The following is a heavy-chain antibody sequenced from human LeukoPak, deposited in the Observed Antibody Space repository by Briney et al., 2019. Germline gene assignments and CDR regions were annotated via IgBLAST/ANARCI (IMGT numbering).Heavy chain of an antibody. CDR1: GFTFDDYA. J-gene: IGHJ6*02. Sequence: GRSLRLSCAASGFTFDDYAMHWVRHAPGKGLEWVSGISWNSGSIGYADSVKGRFTISRDNAKNSLYLQMNSLRAEDTALYYCAKVRGSYRYYYGMDVWGQGTTVTVSS. V-gene: IGHV3-9*01. CDR3: AKVRGSYRYYYGMDV. CDR2: ISWNSGSI. D-gene: IGHD1-26*01.